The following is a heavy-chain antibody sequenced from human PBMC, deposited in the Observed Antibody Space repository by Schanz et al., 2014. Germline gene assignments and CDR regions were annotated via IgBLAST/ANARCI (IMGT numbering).Heavy chain of an antibody. CDR2: ISAYNGNT. J-gene: IGHJ4*02. Sequence: QVQLVQSGAEVKKPGASVKVSCKASGYTFINYGISWVRQAPGQGLEWMGWISAYNGNTDYAQNLQGRVTMTTDTTTSTAYMDLRSLRSDDTAVYYCARDRDQWDGNYLDYWGQGTLVTVSS. V-gene: IGHV1-18*04. D-gene: IGHD1-26*01. CDR1: GYTFINYG. CDR3: ARDRDQWDGNYLDY.